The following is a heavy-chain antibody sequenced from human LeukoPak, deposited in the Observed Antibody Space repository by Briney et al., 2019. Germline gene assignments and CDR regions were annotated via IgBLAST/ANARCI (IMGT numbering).Heavy chain of an antibody. CDR1: GYTFTNYD. CDR2: MNPNSGNT. J-gene: IGHJ5*02. D-gene: IGHD6-13*01. CDR3: MRDTYASSWLWGFDP. Sequence: GASVKVSCKASGYTFTNYDINWVRQATGQGLEWMGWMNPNSGNTGYAQKFQGRVTMTRNTSISPAYMELSSLRSEDTAMYYCMRDTYASSWLWGFDPWGQGTLVTVSS. V-gene: IGHV1-8*02.